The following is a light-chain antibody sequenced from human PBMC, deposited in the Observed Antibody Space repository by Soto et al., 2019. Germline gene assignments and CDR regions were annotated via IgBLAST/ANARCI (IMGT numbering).Light chain of an antibody. Sequence: EIVMTQSPATLSVSPEERATLSCRASQSISSKLAWYQQKPGQAPRLLIYGASTRATGIPVRFSGSGSGTEFTLTITSLQSEDFAVYYCQEYNNWHPITFGGGTKVDIK. CDR2: GAS. J-gene: IGKJ4*01. CDR3: QEYNNWHPIT. V-gene: IGKV3-15*01. CDR1: QSISSK.